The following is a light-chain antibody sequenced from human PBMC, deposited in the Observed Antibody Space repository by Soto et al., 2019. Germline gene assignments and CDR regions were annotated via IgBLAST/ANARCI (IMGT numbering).Light chain of an antibody. J-gene: IGLJ3*02. CDR2: TNN. CDR1: SSNIGLNT. Sequence: QSVLTQPPSASGTPGQRVTISCSGSSSNIGLNTVNWYQQLPGTAPKLLIYTNNQRPSEVPDRFSGSKSGTSASLAVSGLPSEDEADYYCAAWDDSLNAWVFGGGTQLTVL. CDR3: AAWDDSLNAWV. V-gene: IGLV1-44*01.